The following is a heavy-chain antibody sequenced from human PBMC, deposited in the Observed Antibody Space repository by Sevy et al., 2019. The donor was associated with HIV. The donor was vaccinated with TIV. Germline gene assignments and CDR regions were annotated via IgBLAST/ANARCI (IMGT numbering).Heavy chain of an antibody. J-gene: IGHJ4*02. Sequence: GGSLSLSCAASGFTFSTYAIHWVRQAPGKGLEGVAVISYDGSNTYYADSVKGRFTISRDSSKNTLYLQMNSLRAEDTAVYFCARDGGYDSRGYDLSNYWGQGTLVTVSS. CDR3: ARDGGYDSRGYDLSNY. D-gene: IGHD3-22*01. CDR2: ISYDGSNT. CDR1: GFTFSTYA. V-gene: IGHV3-30*04.